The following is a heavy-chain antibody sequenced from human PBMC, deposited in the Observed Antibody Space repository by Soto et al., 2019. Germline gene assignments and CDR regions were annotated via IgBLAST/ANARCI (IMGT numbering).Heavy chain of an antibody. Sequence: PSETLSLTCTVSGSSISSGDYYWSWIRQPPGKGLEWIGYIYYSGSTYYNPSLKSRVTISVDTSKNQFSLKLSSVTAADTAVYYCASSLYYYDSSGYYLEWFDPWGQGTLVTVSS. J-gene: IGHJ5*02. D-gene: IGHD3-22*01. V-gene: IGHV4-30-4*01. CDR2: IYYSGST. CDR1: GSSISSGDYY. CDR3: ASSLYYYDSSGYYLEWFDP.